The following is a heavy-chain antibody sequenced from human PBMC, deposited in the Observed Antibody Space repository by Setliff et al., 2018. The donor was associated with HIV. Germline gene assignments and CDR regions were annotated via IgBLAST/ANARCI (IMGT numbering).Heavy chain of an antibody. CDR2: IKHDGSDK. CDR3: ARVLLRTNPLYGVASNWFDP. CDR1: GFTFSTHW. D-gene: IGHD2-8*01. Sequence: PGGSLRLSCAASGFTFSTHWMCWGRQAPGKGLEWVANIKHDGSDKYYVGSVKGRFTSSRDNAKSSLFLQMSGLRPEDTAVYYCARVLLRTNPLYGVASNWFDPWGQGTLVTVSS. J-gene: IGHJ5*02. V-gene: IGHV3-7*03.